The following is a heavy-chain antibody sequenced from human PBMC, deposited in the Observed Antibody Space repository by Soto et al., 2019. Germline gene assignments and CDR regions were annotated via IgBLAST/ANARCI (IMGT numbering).Heavy chain of an antibody. CDR2: ITETGGDT. Sequence: VQLLESGGDLVQPGGSLRLSCAASGFTFSKFVMRWVRQTPGKGLEWVSTITETGGDTYYTDSVKGRFTISRDNSKNTLYLQMTSLRAEATALYYCTKASPDRHHMDVWGQGTTVTVSS. CDR1: GFTFSKFV. J-gene: IGHJ6*02. V-gene: IGHV3-23*01. CDR3: TKASPDRHHMDV.